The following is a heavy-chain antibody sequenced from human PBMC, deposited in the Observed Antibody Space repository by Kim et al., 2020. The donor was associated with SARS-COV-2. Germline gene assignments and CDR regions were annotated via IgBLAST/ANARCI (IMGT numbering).Heavy chain of an antibody. CDR2: IRSKAYGGTT. CDR3: TRDLAVYGDYDAFDI. Sequence: GGSLRLSCTASGFTFGDYAMSWFRQAPGKGLEWVGFIRSKAYGGTTEYAASVKGRFTISRDDSKSIAYLQMNSLKTEDTAVYYCTRDLAVYGDYDAFDIWGQGTMVTVSS. J-gene: IGHJ3*02. V-gene: IGHV3-49*03. D-gene: IGHD4-17*01. CDR1: GFTFGDYA.